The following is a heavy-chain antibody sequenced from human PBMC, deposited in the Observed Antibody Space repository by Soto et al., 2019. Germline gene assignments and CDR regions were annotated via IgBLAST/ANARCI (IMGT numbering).Heavy chain of an antibody. D-gene: IGHD3-3*01. J-gene: IGHJ4*02. CDR1: GGTFSSYA. CDR3: AGGERIGSFWFDY. CDR2: IIPFFGTA. Sequence: QVQLVQSGAEVKKPGSSVKVSCKASGGTFSSYAISWVRQAPGQGLEWMGGIIPFFGTANYAQKFQGRVTTAADESTSTAYMELSSLVSEDKAMDYCAGGERIGSFWFDYWGQGTLVTVSS. V-gene: IGHV1-69*12.